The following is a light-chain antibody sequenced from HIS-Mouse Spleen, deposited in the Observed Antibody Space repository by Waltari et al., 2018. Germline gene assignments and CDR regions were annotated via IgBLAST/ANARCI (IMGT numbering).Light chain of an antibody. J-gene: IGLJ2*01. Sequence: SYELTQPPSVSVSPGQTARTTCSGGALPTKYAYWYQPKSGQAPVLVIYGDSKRPSGIPERFSGSSSGTMATLTISGAQVEDEADYYCYSTDSSGNHRVFGGGTKLTVL. CDR2: GDS. CDR1: ALPTKY. V-gene: IGLV3-10*01. CDR3: YSTDSSGNHRV.